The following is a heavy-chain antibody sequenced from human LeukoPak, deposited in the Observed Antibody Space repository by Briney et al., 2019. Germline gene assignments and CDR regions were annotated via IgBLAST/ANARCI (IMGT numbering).Heavy chain of an antibody. V-gene: IGHV3-21*01. D-gene: IGHD6-19*01. J-gene: IGHJ6*02. Sequence: GGSLRLSCAASGFTFSSYSMNWVRQAPGKGLEWVSSISSSSSYIYYADSVKGRFTISRDNAKNSLYLQMNSLRAEDTAVYYCAREKWLVPGGMDVWGQGTTVTVSS. CDR1: GFTFSSYS. CDR2: ISSSSSYI. CDR3: AREKWLVPGGMDV.